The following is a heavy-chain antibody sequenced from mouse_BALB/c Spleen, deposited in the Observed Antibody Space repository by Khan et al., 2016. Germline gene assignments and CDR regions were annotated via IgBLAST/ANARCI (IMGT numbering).Heavy chain of an antibody. CDR3: AREGITTVVAKGLDY. J-gene: IGHJ2*01. V-gene: IGHV1S135*01. CDR2: IDPYNGGT. CDR1: GYAFTSYN. Sequence: VQLQQSGPELVKPGASVKVSCKASGYAFTSYNMYWVKQSHGKSLEWIGYIDPYNGGTSYNQKFKGKATLTVDKSSSTAYMHLNSLTSEESAVYYCAREGITTVVAKGLDYWGQGTTLTVSS. D-gene: IGHD1-1*01.